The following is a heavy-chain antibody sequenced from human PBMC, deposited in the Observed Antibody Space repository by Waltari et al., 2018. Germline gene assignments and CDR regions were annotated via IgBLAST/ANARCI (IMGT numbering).Heavy chain of an antibody. D-gene: IGHD5-18*01. V-gene: IGHV3-23*01. J-gene: IGHJ4*02. CDR2: IRGRGGST. CDR3: AKDPSYSYGFDY. Sequence: EVQLLESGGGLVQPGGSLRLSCAASGFTFSSYAISWVRQAPGKGLEWGSAIRGRGGSTYYADSVKGRFTISRDNSKNTLYLQMNSLRAEDTAVYYCAKDPSYSYGFDYWGQGTLVTVSS. CDR1: GFTFSSYA.